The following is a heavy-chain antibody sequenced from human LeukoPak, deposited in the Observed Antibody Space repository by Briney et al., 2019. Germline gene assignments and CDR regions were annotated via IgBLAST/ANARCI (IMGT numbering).Heavy chain of an antibody. CDR1: GGTFSSYA. Sequence: ASVKVSCKASGGTFSSYAISWVRQAPGQGLEWMGGIIPIFGTANYAQKFQGRVTITADESTSTASMELSSLRSEDTAVYYCARGYIVGVPWGDNWFDPWGQGTLVTVSS. CDR3: ARGYIVGVPWGDNWFDP. J-gene: IGHJ5*02. D-gene: IGHD1-26*01. CDR2: IIPIFGTA. V-gene: IGHV1-69*13.